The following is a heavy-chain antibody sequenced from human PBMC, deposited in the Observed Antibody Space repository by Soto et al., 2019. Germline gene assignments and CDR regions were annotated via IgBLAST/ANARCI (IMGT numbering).Heavy chain of an antibody. CDR3: ARHARDIVLMVYAIPQGGYMDV. D-gene: IGHD2-8*01. Sequence: SETLSLTCTVSGGSISSSSYYWGWIRQPPGKGLEWIGSIYYSGSTYYNPSLKSRVTMSVDTSKNQFSLKLSSVTAADTAVYYCARHARDIVLMVYAIPQGGYMDVWGKGTTVTVSS. J-gene: IGHJ6*03. CDR1: GGSISSSSYY. V-gene: IGHV4-39*01. CDR2: IYYSGST.